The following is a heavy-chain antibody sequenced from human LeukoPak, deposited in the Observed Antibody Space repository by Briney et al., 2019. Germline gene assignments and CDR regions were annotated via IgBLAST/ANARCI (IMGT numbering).Heavy chain of an antibody. CDR1: GFMFSEYT. D-gene: IGHD3-16*01. Sequence: PGGSLRLSCAASGFMFSEYTMHWVRQAPGQGLEWVSLISWDGGSTYYAESVKGRFTISRDNAKNSLYLQMNSLRAEDTAVYYCARDFWGSYFDYWGQGTLVTVSS. CDR2: ISWDGGST. J-gene: IGHJ4*02. CDR3: ARDFWGSYFDY. V-gene: IGHV3-43*01.